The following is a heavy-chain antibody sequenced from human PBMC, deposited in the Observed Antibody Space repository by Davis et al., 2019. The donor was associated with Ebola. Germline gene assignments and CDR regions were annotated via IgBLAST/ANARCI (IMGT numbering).Heavy chain of an antibody. D-gene: IGHD6-19*01. V-gene: IGHV5-51*01. CDR3: ARLSAGTAYLSYYYYGMDV. Sequence: GESPKTPCKGPGYNFTRFWIGWVRQMPGKGLEWMGTIYPGDSDTRYSPSFEGQVTISADKSISTAYLQWSSLKASDTAMYYCARLSAGTAYLSYYYYGMDVWGKGTTVTVSS. J-gene: IGHJ6*04. CDR2: IYPGDSDT. CDR1: GYNFTRFW.